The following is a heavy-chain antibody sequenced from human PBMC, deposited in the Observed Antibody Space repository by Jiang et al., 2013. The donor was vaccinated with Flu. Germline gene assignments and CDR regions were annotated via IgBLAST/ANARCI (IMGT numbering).Heavy chain of an antibody. CDR1: GFTFSSYA. J-gene: IGHJ6*04. CDR3: AKDWASVVVVPAAMYYYYGMDV. CDR2: ISGSGGST. D-gene: IGHD2-2*01. Sequence: VQLVESGGGLVQPGGSLRLSCAASGFTFSSYAMSWVRQAPGKGLEWVSAISGSGGSTYYADSVKGRFTISRDNSKNTLYLQMNSLRAEDTAVYYCAKDWASVVVVPAAMYYYYGMDVWGKGTTVTVSS. V-gene: IGHV3-23*04.